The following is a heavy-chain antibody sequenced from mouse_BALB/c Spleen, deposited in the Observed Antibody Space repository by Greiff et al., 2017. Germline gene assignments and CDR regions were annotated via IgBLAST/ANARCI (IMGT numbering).Heavy chain of an antibody. V-gene: IGHV1S81*02. Sequence: QVQLQQPGAELVKPGASVKLSCKASGYTFTSYWMHWVKQRPGQGLEWIGEINPSNGRTNYNEKFKSKATLTVDKSSSTAYMQLSSLTSEDSAVYYCAKRRYGNYDWYFDVWGAGTTVTVSS. CDR1: GYTFTSYW. J-gene: IGHJ1*01. CDR2: INPSNGRT. D-gene: IGHD2-10*02. CDR3: AKRRYGNYDWYFDV.